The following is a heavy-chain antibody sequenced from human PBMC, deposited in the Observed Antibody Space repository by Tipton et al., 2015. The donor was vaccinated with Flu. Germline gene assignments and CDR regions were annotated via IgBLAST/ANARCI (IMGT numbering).Heavy chain of an antibody. CDR3: TRQVEAATRSSS. CDR1: GGSVSSSDFY. V-gene: IGHV4-39*07. J-gene: IGHJ4*02. D-gene: IGHD2-15*01. CDR2: IFHSGTT. Sequence: TLSLTCTVSGGSVSSSDFYWGWVRQPPGKGPEWIGSIFHSGTTYYDPSLQSRVTISLDTSKNQFSLKMKSVTVADTAVYYCTRQVEAATRSSSWGQGTLVTVSS.